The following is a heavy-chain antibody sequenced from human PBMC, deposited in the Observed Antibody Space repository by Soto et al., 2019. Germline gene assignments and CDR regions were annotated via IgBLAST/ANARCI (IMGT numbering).Heavy chain of an antibody. J-gene: IGHJ6*02. Sequence: GGSLRLSCAASGFTFSNAWMSWVRQAPGKGLEWVGCIKSKTDGGTTDYAAPVKGRFTISRDDSKNTLYLQMNSLKTEDTAVYYCTTVRVVLMVYAIGMDVWGQGTTVTVSS. CDR3: TTVRVVLMVYAIGMDV. CDR2: IKSKTDGGTT. D-gene: IGHD2-8*01. V-gene: IGHV3-15*01. CDR1: GFTFSNAW.